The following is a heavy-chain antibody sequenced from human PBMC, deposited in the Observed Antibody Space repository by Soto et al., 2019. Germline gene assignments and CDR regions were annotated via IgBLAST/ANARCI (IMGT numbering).Heavy chain of an antibody. CDR3: TREGFMHACDM. V-gene: IGHV3-74*01. Sequence: EVQVVESGGGLVQPGGSLRLSCATSGFTFSNYWMHWVRQAPGKGLVWVSRVNNDGSGTIYADSVKGRFTISRHNAKNTVYLATNSLRAEDSALYVCTREGFMHACDMWGQGTTVPVSS. D-gene: IGHD2-8*01. CDR1: GFTFSNYW. CDR2: VNNDGSGT. J-gene: IGHJ3*02.